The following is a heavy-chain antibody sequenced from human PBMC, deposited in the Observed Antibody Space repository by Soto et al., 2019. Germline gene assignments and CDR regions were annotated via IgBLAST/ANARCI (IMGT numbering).Heavy chain of an antibody. D-gene: IGHD6-13*01. J-gene: IGHJ6*02. CDR3: ASSDGYSSSWSPGFYGMDV. Sequence: GASVKVSCKASGGTFSGYAISSVRQAPGQGLEWMGGIIPIFGTANYAQKFQGRVTITADESTSTAYMELSSLRSEDTAVYYCASSDGYSSSWSPGFYGMDVWGQGTTVTVSS. CDR1: GGTFSGYA. V-gene: IGHV1-69*13. CDR2: IIPIFGTA.